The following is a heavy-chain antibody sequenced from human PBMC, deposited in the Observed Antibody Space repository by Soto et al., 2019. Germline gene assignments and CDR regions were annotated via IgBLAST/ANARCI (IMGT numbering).Heavy chain of an antibody. CDR1: GFTFSSYG. Sequence: GGSLRLSCAASGFTFSSYGMHWVRQAPGKGLEWVAVISYDGSNKYYADSVKGRFTISRDNSKNTLYLQMNSLRAEDTAVYYCAKEMAVAGTFDYWGQGTLVTVSS. V-gene: IGHV3-30*18. CDR2: ISYDGSNK. D-gene: IGHD6-19*01. J-gene: IGHJ4*02. CDR3: AKEMAVAGTFDY.